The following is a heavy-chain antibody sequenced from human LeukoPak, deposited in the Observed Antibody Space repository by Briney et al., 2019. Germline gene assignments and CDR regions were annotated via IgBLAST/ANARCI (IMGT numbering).Heavy chain of an antibody. D-gene: IGHD2-15*01. J-gene: IGHJ4*02. CDR2: ISANNGDT. CDR1: GYTFTRYG. Sequence: ASVKVSCKASGYTFTRYGISWVRQAPGQWLEWMGWISANNGDTNSAQKFQGRVTMTTDTSTSTAYMELRSLRSDDTAVYYCARDFFHGHCAGLSCFLLDYWGQGSLVTVSS. V-gene: IGHV1-18*01. CDR3: ARDFFHGHCAGLSCFLLDY.